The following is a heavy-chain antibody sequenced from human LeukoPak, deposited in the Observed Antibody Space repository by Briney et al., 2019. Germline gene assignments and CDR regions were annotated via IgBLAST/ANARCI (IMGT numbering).Heavy chain of an antibody. D-gene: IGHD6-6*01. CDR3: AKGVDYSSASHFDY. CDR1: GXTFSSYA. J-gene: IGHJ4*02. Sequence: GGSLRLSCAASGXTFSSYAVSWVRQAPGKGLEWVSAVSDSGGATWYAESVKGRLTISRDNSKNTLYLQMNSLRTEDTAIYYCAKGVDYSSASHFDYWGQGTLVTVSS. CDR2: VSDSGGAT. V-gene: IGHV3-23*01.